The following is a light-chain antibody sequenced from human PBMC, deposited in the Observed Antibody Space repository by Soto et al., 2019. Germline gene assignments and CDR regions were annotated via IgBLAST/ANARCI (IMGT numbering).Light chain of an antibody. V-gene: IGKV1-27*01. Sequence: DIQMTQSPTSLSASLGDRVTITCRASQGIGYNLAWYQQKPGKVPKVLIYTASTLHSGVPSRFSGSGSGTEFTLTINSLQPEDVAAYFCQKYDSVPWSFGGGTRVEI. CDR1: QGIGYN. J-gene: IGKJ4*02. CDR3: QKYDSVPWS. CDR2: TAS.